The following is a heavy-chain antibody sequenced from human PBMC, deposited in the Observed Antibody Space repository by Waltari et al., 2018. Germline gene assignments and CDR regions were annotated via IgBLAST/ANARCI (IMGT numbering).Heavy chain of an antibody. V-gene: IGHV3-72*01. J-gene: IGHJ3*01. CDR1: GFTFSAHY. D-gene: IGHD6-13*01. CDR2: TRHKANSYAT. Sequence: EVQLVESGGGLVQPGGSLRLSCAASGFTFSAHYMDWVRQAPGKGVGWVGRTRHKANSYATEYAASVKGRCTVSSDESRDSLYLQMTSVKTDDTAVYYCASGYHSFDVWGQGTMVTVSS. CDR3: ASGYHSFDV.